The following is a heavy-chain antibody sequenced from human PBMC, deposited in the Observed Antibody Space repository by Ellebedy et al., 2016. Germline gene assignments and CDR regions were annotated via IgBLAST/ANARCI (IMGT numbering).Heavy chain of an antibody. CDR1: GFTFSSYA. CDR2: ISYDGSNK. D-gene: IGHD6-13*01. CDR3: ARVRLGGSSNWFDP. J-gene: IGHJ5*02. V-gene: IGHV3-30-3*01. Sequence: SLKISXAASGFTFSSYAMHWVRQAPGKGLEWVAVISYDGSNKYYADSVKGRFTISRDNSKNTLYLQMNSLRAEDTAVYYCARVRLGGSSNWFDPWGQGTLVTVSS.